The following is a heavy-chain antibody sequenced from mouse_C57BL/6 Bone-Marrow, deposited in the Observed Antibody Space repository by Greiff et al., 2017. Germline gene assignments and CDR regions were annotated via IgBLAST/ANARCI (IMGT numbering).Heavy chain of an antibody. CDR3: ARSYSNRFAY. CDR1: GYSFTGYY. CDR2: INPSTGGT. Sequence: VQLQQSGPELVKPGASVKISCKASGYSFTGYYMNWVKQSPEKSLEWIGEINPSTGGTTYNQKFKAKATLTVDKSSSTAYMQLKSLTSEDSAVYYCARSYSNRFAYWGQGTLVTVSA. J-gene: IGHJ3*01. D-gene: IGHD2-5*01. V-gene: IGHV1-42*01.